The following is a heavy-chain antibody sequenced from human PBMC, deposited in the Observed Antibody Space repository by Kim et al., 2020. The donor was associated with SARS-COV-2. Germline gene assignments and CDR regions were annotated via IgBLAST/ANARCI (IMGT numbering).Heavy chain of an antibody. CDR3: ARGGRYYTLDV. V-gene: IGHV3-21*01. D-gene: IGHD1-26*01. CDR1: GFIFTNQT. Sequence: GSLRLSCAASGFIFTNQTLNWVRQAPGKGLEWVSSISGSATQIYYADSVTGRFTISRDNAKKSVFLQMNGLTVEDTGLYFCARGGRYYTLDVWGQGTPVTVSS. J-gene: IGHJ4*02. CDR2: ISGSATQI.